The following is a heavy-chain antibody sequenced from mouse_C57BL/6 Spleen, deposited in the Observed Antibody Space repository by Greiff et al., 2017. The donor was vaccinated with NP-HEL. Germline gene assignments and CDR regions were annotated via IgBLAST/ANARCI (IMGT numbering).Heavy chain of an antibody. CDR3: AREWPYYGSSHYFDY. CDR1: GFTFSDYY. V-gene: IGHV5-16*01. CDR2: INYDGSSP. D-gene: IGHD1-1*01. J-gene: IGHJ2*01. Sequence: EVKVVESEGGLVQPGSSMKLSCTASGFTFSDYYMAWVRQVPEKGLEWVANINYDGSSPYYLDSLKSRFILSRDNAKNILYLQMSSLKSEDTATYYCAREWPYYGSSHYFDYWGQGTTLTVSS.